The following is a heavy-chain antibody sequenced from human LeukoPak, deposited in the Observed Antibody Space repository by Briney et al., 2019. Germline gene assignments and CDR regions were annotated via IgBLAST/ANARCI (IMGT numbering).Heavy chain of an antibody. J-gene: IGHJ4*02. CDR1: GFTFSSYG. CDR2: IWYDGSNK. D-gene: IGHD3-22*01. V-gene: IGHV3-33*01. Sequence: VGSLRLSCAAPGFTFSSYGMHWVRQAPGKGLEWVAVIWYDGSNKYYADSVKGRFTISRDISENTLYLQMNSLRAEDTAVYYCARDSGYYYDPWGQGTLVTVSS. CDR3: ARDSGYYYDP.